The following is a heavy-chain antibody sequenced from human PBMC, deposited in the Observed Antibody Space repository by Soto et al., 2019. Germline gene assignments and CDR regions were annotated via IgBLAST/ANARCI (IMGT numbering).Heavy chain of an antibody. D-gene: IGHD4-4*01. V-gene: IGHV5-51*01. CDR3: ARHISNFRYYYCAMVV. CDR1: GYTFTDYW. J-gene: IGHJ6*02. CDR2: IYPGDSDT. Sequence: PGESLKISCKGPGYTFTDYWIGWVRQLPGKGLEWMGIIYPGDSDTRYSPSFQGHVTITVDKSTSTAYLQWNTLKASDTAMYYSARHISNFRYYYCAMVVWGQGTTVTVSS.